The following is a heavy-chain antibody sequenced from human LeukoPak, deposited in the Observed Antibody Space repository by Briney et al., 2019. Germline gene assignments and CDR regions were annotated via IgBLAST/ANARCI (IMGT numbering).Heavy chain of an antibody. J-gene: IGHJ4*02. CDR3: ARDRGDSGFWSGYPHYFDY. CDR2: ISSSGSTI. CDR1: GFTLSDYY. Sequence: GGSLRLSCAASGFTLSDYYMSWIRQAPGKGLEWVSYISSSGSTIYYADSVKGRFTISRDNAKNSLYLQMNSLRAEDTAVYYCARDRGDSGFWSGYPHYFDYWGQGTLVTVSS. V-gene: IGHV3-11*01. D-gene: IGHD3-3*01.